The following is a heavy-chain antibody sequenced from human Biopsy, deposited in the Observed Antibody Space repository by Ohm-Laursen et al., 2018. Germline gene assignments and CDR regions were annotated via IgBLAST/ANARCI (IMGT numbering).Heavy chain of an antibody. CDR1: GFTFSDYH. CDR2: ITSGGSTT. Sequence: GSLRLSCAASGFTFSDYHMSWIRQAPGKGLEWVSYITSGGSTTDYADSVKGRFTISRDNAKSSLFLQMNSLRAEDTAVYYCARDVEGFYSYAMDVWGQGTTVTVSS. V-gene: IGHV3-11*01. CDR3: ARDVEGFYSYAMDV. J-gene: IGHJ6*02. D-gene: IGHD5-24*01.